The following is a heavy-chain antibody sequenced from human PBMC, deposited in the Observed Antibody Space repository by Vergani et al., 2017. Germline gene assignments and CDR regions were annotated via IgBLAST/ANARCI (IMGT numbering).Heavy chain of an antibody. J-gene: IGHJ6*03. CDR3: ARVRDGGYSYGSFYYYYYYMDV. D-gene: IGHD5-18*01. V-gene: IGHV3-23*01. CDR2: ISGSGGST. Sequence: EVQLLESGGGLVQPGGSLRLSCAASGFTFSSYAMSWVRQAPGKGLEWVSAISGSGGSTYYADSVKGRFTISRDNSKNTLYLQMNSLRAEDTAVYYCARVRDGGYSYGSFYYYYYYMDVWGKGTTVTVSS. CDR1: GFTFSSYA.